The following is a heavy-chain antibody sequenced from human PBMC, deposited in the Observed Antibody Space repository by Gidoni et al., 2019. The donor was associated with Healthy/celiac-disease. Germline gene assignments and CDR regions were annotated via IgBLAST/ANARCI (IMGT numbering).Heavy chain of an antibody. CDR1: GFTFSNAW. Sequence: GFTFSNAWMSWVRQAPGKGLEWVGRIKSKTDGGTTDYAAPVKGRFTISRDDSKNTLYLQMNSLKTEDTAVYYCTTDVPTEWVLYYFDYWSQGTLVTVSS. CDR3: TTDVPTEWVLYYFDY. V-gene: IGHV3-15*01. CDR2: IKSKTDGGTT. D-gene: IGHD1-26*01. J-gene: IGHJ4*02.